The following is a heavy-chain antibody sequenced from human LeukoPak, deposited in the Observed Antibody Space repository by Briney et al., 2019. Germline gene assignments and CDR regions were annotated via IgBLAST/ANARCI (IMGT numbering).Heavy chain of an antibody. CDR2: IKQDGSEE. J-gene: IGHJ3*02. CDR1: GFTFSSYW. D-gene: IGHD3-10*01. V-gene: IGHV3-7*01. CDR3: ASFGRSRRGNAFDI. Sequence: GGSLRLSCAASGFTFSSYWMSWVRQAPGKGLEWVANIKQDGSEEYYVDFVKGRFTISRDNAKNSLYLQMNSLRAEDTAVYYCASFGRSRRGNAFDIWGQGTMVTVSS.